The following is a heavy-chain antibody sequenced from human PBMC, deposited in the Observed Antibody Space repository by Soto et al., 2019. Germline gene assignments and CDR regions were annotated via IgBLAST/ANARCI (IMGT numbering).Heavy chain of an antibody. CDR2: IYHSGST. V-gene: IGHV4-4*02. CDR1: GGSISSSNW. J-gene: IGHJ4*02. CDR3: ARGVGATVPYYFDY. Sequence: PSETLSLTCAASGGSISSSNWWSWVRQPPGKGLEWIGEIYHSGSTNYNPSLKSRVTISVDKSKNQFSLKLSSVTAADTAVYYCARGVGATVPYYFDYWGQGALVTVSS. D-gene: IGHD1-26*01.